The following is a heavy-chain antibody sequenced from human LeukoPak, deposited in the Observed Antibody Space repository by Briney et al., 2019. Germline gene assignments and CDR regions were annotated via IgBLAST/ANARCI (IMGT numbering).Heavy chain of an antibody. CDR1: GYTFTSYD. CDR2: FDPEDGET. CDR3: ATDRFPEGNFDY. Sequence: ASVKVSCKASGYTFTSYDINWVRQATGQGLEWMGGFDPEDGETIYAQKFQGRVTMTEDTSTDTAYMELSSLRSEDTAVYYCATDRFPEGNFDYWGQGTLVTVSS. D-gene: IGHD1-14*01. V-gene: IGHV1-24*01. J-gene: IGHJ4*02.